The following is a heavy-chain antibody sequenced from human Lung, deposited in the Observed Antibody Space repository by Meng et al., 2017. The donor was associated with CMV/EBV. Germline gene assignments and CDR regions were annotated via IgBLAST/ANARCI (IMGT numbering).Heavy chain of an antibody. Sequence: GGSXRLXCAASGFTFDDYTMYWVRQTPGKGLEWVSAISWNSAIRDYAGSVKGRFIISRDNAKKTLYLQMNTLRIEDTALYYCARAQKSALMTGMGVWGQGPTVTVSS. CDR2: ISWNSAIR. CDR1: GFTFDDYT. V-gene: IGHV3-9*01. J-gene: IGHJ6*02. CDR3: ARAQKSALMTGMGV. D-gene: IGHD3-3*01.